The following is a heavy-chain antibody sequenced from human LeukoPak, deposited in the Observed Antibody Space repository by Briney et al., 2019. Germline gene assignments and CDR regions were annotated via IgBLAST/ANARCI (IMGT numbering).Heavy chain of an antibody. CDR2: IIPIFVTA. D-gene: IGHD3-3*01. CDR1: RGTFSSYA. J-gene: IGHJ4*02. Sequence: ASVKVSCKDSRGTFSSYAICWVRQGPGPGREWMGGIIPIFVTANYAQKFQGRVTITADESTSTAYMELSSMRPEDTAVYYCARAYYDFWSGYHVWGQGTLVTVSS. CDR3: ARAYYDFWSGYHV. V-gene: IGHV1-69*01.